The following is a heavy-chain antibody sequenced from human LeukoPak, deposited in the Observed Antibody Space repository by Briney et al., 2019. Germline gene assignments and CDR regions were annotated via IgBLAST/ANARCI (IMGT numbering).Heavy chain of an antibody. D-gene: IGHD1-1*01. Sequence: GGSLRLSCAASGFTFSSYDMHWVRQATGKGLEWVSAIGTAGDTYYPGSVKGRFTISRENAKNSLYLQMNSLRAGDTAVYYCARGMNIELESTPNDAFDIWGQGTTVTVSS. CDR3: ARGMNIELESTPNDAFDI. V-gene: IGHV3-13*01. J-gene: IGHJ3*02. CDR2: IGTAGDT. CDR1: GFTFSSYD.